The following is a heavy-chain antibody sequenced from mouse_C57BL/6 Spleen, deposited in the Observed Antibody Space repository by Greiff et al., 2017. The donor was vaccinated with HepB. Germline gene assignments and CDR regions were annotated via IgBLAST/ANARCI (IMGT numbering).Heavy chain of an antibody. J-gene: IGHJ2*01. CDR1: GYTFTSYW. D-gene: IGHD2-3*01. CDR2: IGPSDSYT. CDR3: AREWGYSFDY. V-gene: IGHV1-59*01. Sequence: VQLQEPGADLVRPGTSVKLSCKASGYTFTSYWMHWVRQRPGQGLEWIGEIGPSDSYTNYAQKLKGQFTLTIDTATSTAYMQISSLTSEDTAVYYCAREWGYSFDYWGQGTTLTVSS.